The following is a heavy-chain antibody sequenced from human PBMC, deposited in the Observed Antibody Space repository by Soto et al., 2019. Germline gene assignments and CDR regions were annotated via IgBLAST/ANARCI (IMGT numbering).Heavy chain of an antibody. CDR2: INPNSGGT. Sequence: ASVKVSCKASGYTFTGYYMHWVRQAPGQGLEWMGWINPNSGGTNYAQKFQGWVTMTRDTSISTAYMELSRLRSDDTAVHYCARDSSPSYYCSGGSCYPGGYYYYGMDVWGQGTTVTVSS. CDR3: ARDSSPSYYCSGGSCYPGGYYYYGMDV. J-gene: IGHJ6*02. V-gene: IGHV1-2*04. CDR1: GYTFTGYY. D-gene: IGHD2-15*01.